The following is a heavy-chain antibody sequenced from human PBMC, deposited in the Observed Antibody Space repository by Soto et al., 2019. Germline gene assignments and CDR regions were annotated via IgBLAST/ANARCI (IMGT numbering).Heavy chain of an antibody. CDR1: GFTFSSYA. CDR3: AKGPPYYYGSGSYYRDYYYGMDV. V-gene: IGHV3-23*01. Sequence: GGSLRLSCAASGFTFSSYAMSWVRQAPGKGLEWVSAISGSGGSTYYADSVKGRFTISRDNSKNTLYLQMNSLRAEDTAVYYCAKGPPYYYGSGSYYRDYYYGMDVWGQGTTVTVSS. J-gene: IGHJ6*02. CDR2: ISGSGGST. D-gene: IGHD3-10*01.